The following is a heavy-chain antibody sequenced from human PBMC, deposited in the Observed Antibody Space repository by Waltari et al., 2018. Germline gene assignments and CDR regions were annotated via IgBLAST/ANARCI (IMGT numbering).Heavy chain of an antibody. Sequence: AQLEESGGDLVQPGGSLTLSWPSSRLARSHYAILWVRKAPGKGLEWVSYISITGRSIFYADSVRGRFTISRDNAKNSVYLHINSLRADDTAVYFCAGGRDFWTGSQSPSYNGLDVWGQGTTVTVSS. J-gene: IGHJ6*02. V-gene: IGHV3-48*03. CDR3: AGGRDFWTGSQSPSYNGLDV. D-gene: IGHD3-3*01. CDR1: RLARSHYA. CDR2: ISITGRSI.